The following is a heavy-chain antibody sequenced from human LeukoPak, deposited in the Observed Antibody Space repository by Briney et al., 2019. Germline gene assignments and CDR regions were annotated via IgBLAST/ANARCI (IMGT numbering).Heavy chain of an antibody. V-gene: IGHV4-34*01. J-gene: IGHJ5*02. CDR3: ARVVAAAGNNWFDP. CDR1: GGSFSDYY. CDR2: INHSGST. D-gene: IGHD6-13*01. Sequence: SETLSLTCAVYGGSFSDYYWSWIRQPPGKGLEWIGEINHSGSTNYNPSLKSRVTISVDTSKNQFSLRLNSVTAADTALYYCARVVAAAGNNWFDPWGQGTLVTVSS.